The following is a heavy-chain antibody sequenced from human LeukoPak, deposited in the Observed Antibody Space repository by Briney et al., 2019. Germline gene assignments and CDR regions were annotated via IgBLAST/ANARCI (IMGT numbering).Heavy chain of an antibody. CDR1: GGSINSGGYY. CDR3: ARVYYSKLDY. CDR2: IHYSGTT. Sequence: SETLSLTCTVSGGSINSGGYYWSWIRQHPGKGLEWIGYIHYSGTTYSNPSLKSRVTISIDTSKNQFSLKLSSVTAADTAVYYCARVYYSKLDYWGQGTLVTVSS. J-gene: IGHJ4*02. D-gene: IGHD2/OR15-2a*01. V-gene: IGHV4-31*03.